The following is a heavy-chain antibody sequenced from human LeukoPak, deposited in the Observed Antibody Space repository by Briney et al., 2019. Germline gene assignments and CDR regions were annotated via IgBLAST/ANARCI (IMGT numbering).Heavy chain of an antibody. CDR1: GYTFTGYY. CDR2: INPNSGGT. V-gene: IGHV1-2*06. D-gene: IGHD3-22*01. CDR3: ARARGHHYYDSSGYHNY. Sequence: GASVKVSCKASGYTFTGYYMHWVRQAPGQGLEWMGRINPNSGGTNYAQKLQGRVTMTTDTSTSTAYMELRSLRSDDTAVYYCARARGHHYYDSSGYHNYWGQGTLVTVSS. J-gene: IGHJ4*02.